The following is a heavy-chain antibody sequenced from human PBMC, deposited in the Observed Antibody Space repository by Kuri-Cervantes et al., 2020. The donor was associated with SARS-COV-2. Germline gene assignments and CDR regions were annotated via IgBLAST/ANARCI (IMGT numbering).Heavy chain of an antibody. D-gene: IGHD6-6*01. CDR3: ARQAVAVEYSSSSGAFDI. J-gene: IGHJ3*02. V-gene: IGHV4-34*01. CDR2: INHSGST. CDR1: GGSFSGFY. Sequence: SETLSLTCAVYGGSFSGFYWSWIRQPPGKGLEWIGEINHSGSTYYNPSLKSRVTISVDTSKNQFSLKLSSVTAADTAVYYCARQAVAVEYSSSSGAFDIWGQGTMVTVSS.